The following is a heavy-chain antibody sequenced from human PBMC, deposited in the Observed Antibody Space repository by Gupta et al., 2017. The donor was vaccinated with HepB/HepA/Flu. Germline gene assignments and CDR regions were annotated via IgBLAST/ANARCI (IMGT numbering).Heavy chain of an antibody. V-gene: IGHV3-33*01. CDR2: IWYDGSNK. Sequence: QVQLVESGGGVVQPGKSLRLSCAASGFTFSRSGMHWVRQAPGKGLEWVAIIWYDGSNKNYVDSVKGRFTISRDNSKNTLYLEMNSLRAEDTAIYYCARDWGDCSSGRCYSDYIDDWGQGTLVTVSS. J-gene: IGHJ4*02. CDR1: GFTFSRSG. CDR3: ARDWGDCSSGRCYSDYIDD. D-gene: IGHD2-15*01.